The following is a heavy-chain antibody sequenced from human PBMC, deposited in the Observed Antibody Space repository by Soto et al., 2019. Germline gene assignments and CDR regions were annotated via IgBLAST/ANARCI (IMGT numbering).Heavy chain of an antibody. V-gene: IGHV1-3*01. J-gene: IGHJ5*02. CDR1: GYIFSNYA. D-gene: IGHD3-10*01. Sequence: GASVKVSCKASGYIFSNYAIHWVRQAPGQRLEWMGWINAGKGDTIYSQKFQDRISINRDTSASTAYMEMGRLRPEDTAMYYCARSPMNRGVISAFDPWGQGTLVTVSS. CDR2: INAGKGDT. CDR3: ARSPMNRGVISAFDP.